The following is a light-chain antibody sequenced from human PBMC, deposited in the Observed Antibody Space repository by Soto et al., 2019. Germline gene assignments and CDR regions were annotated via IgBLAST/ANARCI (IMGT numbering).Light chain of an antibody. Sequence: EIVLTQSPATLSLSPGERATLSCRASQSVSSYFAWYQQKPGQPPRLLIYDASNRATGIPARFSGSGSGTDFTLTISSLEPEDFAVYYCQQRSNWPLTCGQGTKVEIK. CDR2: DAS. CDR1: QSVSSY. J-gene: IGKJ1*01. V-gene: IGKV3-11*01. CDR3: QQRSNWPLT.